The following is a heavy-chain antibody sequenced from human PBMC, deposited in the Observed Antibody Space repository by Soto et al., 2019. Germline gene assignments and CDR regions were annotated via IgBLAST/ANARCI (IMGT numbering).Heavy chain of an antibody. J-gene: IGHJ6*02. CDR2: ISYDGSNK. V-gene: IGHV3-30-3*01. CDR3: ARGLITGTRYYYYYYGMDV. Sequence: PGGSLRLSCAASGSTFSSYAMHWVRQAPGKGLEWVAVISYDGSNKYYADSVKGRFTISRDNSKNTLYLQMNSLRAEDTAVYYCARGLITGTRYYYYYYGMDVWGQGTTVTVSS. D-gene: IGHD1-20*01. CDR1: GSTFSSYA.